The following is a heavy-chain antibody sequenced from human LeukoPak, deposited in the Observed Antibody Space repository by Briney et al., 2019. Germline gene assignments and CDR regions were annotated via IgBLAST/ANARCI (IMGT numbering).Heavy chain of an antibody. Sequence: ASETLSLTCTVSGGSISSGDYYWSWIRQPPGKGLEWIGYIYHSGSTYYNPSLKSRVTISVDRSKNQFSLKLSSVTAADTAVYYCARVYSSSRGDYFDYWGQGTLVTVSS. D-gene: IGHD6-13*01. CDR3: ARVYSSSRGDYFDY. CDR1: GGSISSGDYY. CDR2: IYHSGST. V-gene: IGHV4-30-2*01. J-gene: IGHJ4*02.